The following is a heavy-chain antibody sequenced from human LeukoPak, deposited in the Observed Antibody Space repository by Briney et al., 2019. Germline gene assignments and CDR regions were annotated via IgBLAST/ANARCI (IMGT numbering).Heavy chain of an antibody. V-gene: IGHV1-2*02. D-gene: IGHD4-17*01. Sequence: ASVKVSCKASGYTFTGYYMHWVRQAPGQGLEWMGWINPNSGGTNYAQKFQGRVTMTRDTSISTAYMELNRLRSDDTAVYYCAREVTTSVGYFDLWGRGTLVTVSS. CDR3: AREVTTSVGYFDL. CDR1: GYTFTGYY. CDR2: INPNSGGT. J-gene: IGHJ2*01.